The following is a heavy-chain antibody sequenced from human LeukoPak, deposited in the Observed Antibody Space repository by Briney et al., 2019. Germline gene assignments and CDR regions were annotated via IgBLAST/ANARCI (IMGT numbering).Heavy chain of an antibody. J-gene: IGHJ4*02. CDR2: IKGEGIST. D-gene: IGHD3-3*01. V-gene: IGHV3-74*01. Sequence: GGSLRLSCAASGFDFSSNWMHWVRHAPGQGLVWVSRIKGEGISTNYADSVKGRFNISRDIAKNTLYLQMNSLRAEDTGVYYCAKDHYWSIDYWGRGTLVTVSS. CDR3: AKDHYWSIDY. CDR1: GFDFSSNW.